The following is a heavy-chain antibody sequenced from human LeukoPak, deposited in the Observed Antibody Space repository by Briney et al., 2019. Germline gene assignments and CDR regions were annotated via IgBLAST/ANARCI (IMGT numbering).Heavy chain of an antibody. CDR2: INAGNGNT. Sequence: GASVKVSCTASGYTFTSYAMHWVRQAPGQRLEWMGWINAGNGNTKYSQEFQGRVTITRDTSASTAYMELSSLRSEDMAVYYCARGRGTRAAYYYDSSGYYWVYFDYWGQGTLVTVSS. J-gene: IGHJ4*02. CDR3: ARGRGTRAAYYYDSSGYYWVYFDY. D-gene: IGHD3-22*01. CDR1: GYTFTSYA. V-gene: IGHV1-3*03.